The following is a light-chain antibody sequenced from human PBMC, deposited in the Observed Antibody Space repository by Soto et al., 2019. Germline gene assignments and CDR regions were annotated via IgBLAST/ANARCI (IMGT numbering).Light chain of an antibody. CDR3: CSYAGSSTWV. Sequence: QSALTQPASVSXXPGQSITISCTGTSSDVGSYNLVSWYQQHPGKAPKLMIYEGSKRPSGVSNRFSGSKSGNTASLTISGLQAEDEAHYYCCSYAGSSTWVFGGVTKLTVL. J-gene: IGLJ3*02. CDR1: SSDVGSYNL. V-gene: IGLV2-23*01. CDR2: EGS.